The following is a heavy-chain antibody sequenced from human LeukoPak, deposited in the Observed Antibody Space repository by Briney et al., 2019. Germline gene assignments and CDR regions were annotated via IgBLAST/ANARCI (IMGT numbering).Heavy chain of an antibody. Sequence: PGGSLRLSCAASGLTFRNAWMSWVRQAPGKGLEWVGRIKSKTDGGTTDYAAPVKGRFTISRDDSKNTLYLQMSSLKAEDTAVYYCTRDLVSGYYYWGQGTLVTVSS. J-gene: IGHJ4*02. CDR1: GLTFRNAW. D-gene: IGHD3-3*01. CDR3: TRDLVSGYYY. V-gene: IGHV3-15*01. CDR2: IKSKTDGGTT.